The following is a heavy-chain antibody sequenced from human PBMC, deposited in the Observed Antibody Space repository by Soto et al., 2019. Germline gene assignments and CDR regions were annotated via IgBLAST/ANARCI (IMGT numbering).Heavy chain of an antibody. Sequence: EVQVVESGGGLVQPGGSLRLSCAASGFTFSSYWMTWVRQAPGKGLEWVANIKQDGSEKFYVDSVKGRFTISRDNAKNSLYLQMSSLRAEDTAVYYCARDKNWGSRYFDSWGQGTLVTISS. V-gene: IGHV3-7*03. CDR2: IKQDGSEK. CDR3: ARDKNWGSRYFDS. D-gene: IGHD7-27*01. J-gene: IGHJ4*02. CDR1: GFTFSSYW.